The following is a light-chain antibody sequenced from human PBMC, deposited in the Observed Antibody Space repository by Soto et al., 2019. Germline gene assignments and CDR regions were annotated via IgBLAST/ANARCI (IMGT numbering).Light chain of an antibody. CDR3: QQYNDWPLT. J-gene: IGKJ4*01. CDR1: QSVNSN. CDR2: GAS. V-gene: IGKV3-15*01. Sequence: EKVMTQSPAALSVSPGERATLSCRASQSVNSNLAWYQQKAGQAPRLLLYGASTRATGIPARFSGSASGTELTRTISSLQSEDSAVYYCQQYNDWPLTVGGGTKVEIK.